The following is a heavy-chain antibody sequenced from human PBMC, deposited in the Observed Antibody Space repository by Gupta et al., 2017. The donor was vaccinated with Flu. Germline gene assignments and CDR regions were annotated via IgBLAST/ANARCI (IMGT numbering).Heavy chain of an antibody. D-gene: IGHD2-21*01. J-gene: IGHJ4*02. CDR2: INSKSNYI. CDR3: AREDIIVVVGFDY. Sequence: EVQLVESGGGLVKPGGSLRLSCAVSGFTFSRYTMHWVRQAPGKGPEWVASINSKSNYIYYADSVKGRFTISRDNPKSSLFLEMNSLRADDTAVYYCAREDIIVVVGFDYWGQGSLVTGSS. CDR1: GFTFSRYT. V-gene: IGHV3-21*06.